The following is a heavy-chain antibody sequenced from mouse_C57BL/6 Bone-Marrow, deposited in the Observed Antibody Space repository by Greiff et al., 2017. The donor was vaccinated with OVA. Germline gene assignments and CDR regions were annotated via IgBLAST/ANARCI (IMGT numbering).Heavy chain of an antibody. Sequence: VQRVESGPGLVQPSQSLSITCTVSGFSLTSYGVHWVRQSPGKGLEWLGVIWSGGSTDYNAAFISRLSISKDNSKSQVFFKMNSLQADDTAIYYCARNGGYSLYFDYWGQGTTLTVSS. J-gene: IGHJ2*01. CDR1: GFSLTSYG. V-gene: IGHV2-2*01. CDR3: ARNGGYSLYFDY. D-gene: IGHD2-3*01. CDR2: IWSGGST.